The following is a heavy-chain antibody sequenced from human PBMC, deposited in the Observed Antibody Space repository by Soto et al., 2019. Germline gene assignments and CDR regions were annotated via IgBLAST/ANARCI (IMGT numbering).Heavy chain of an antibody. CDR3: ATGDTAMDVYYYYGMDV. V-gene: IGHV3-33*01. D-gene: IGHD5-18*01. J-gene: IGHJ6*02. Sequence: GGSLRLSCAASGFTFSSYGMHWVRQAPGKGLEWVAVIWFDGSNKYYADSVKGRFTICRDNSKNTLYLQMNSLRAEDTAVYYCATGDTAMDVYYYYGMDVWGQGTTVTVSS. CDR1: GFTFSSYG. CDR2: IWFDGSNK.